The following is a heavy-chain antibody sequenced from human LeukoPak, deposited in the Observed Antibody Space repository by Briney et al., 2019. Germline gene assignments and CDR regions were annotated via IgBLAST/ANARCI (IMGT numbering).Heavy chain of an antibody. CDR3: ARDMGGYCSSNSCYPTGY. Sequence: SETLSLTCTVSGGSISSYYWSWIRQPPGKGLEWIGYIYYSGSTNYNPSLKSRVTISVDTSKNQFSLKLSSVTAADTAVYYCARDMGGYCSSNSCYPTGYWGQGTLVTVSS. CDR2: IYYSGST. CDR1: GGSISSYY. V-gene: IGHV4-59*01. D-gene: IGHD2-2*01. J-gene: IGHJ4*02.